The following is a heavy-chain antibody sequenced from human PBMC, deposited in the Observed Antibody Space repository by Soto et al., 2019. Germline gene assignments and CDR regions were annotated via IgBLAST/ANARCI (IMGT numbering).Heavy chain of an antibody. Sequence: PSETLSLTCTVSGGPISSYYWSWIRQPPGKGLEWIGYIYYSGSTNYNPSLKSRVTISVDTSKNQFSMKLSSVTAADTAVYYCVRLLGDIVVVPAAIKGVWFDPWGQGTLVTVSS. D-gene: IGHD2-2*01. CDR3: VRLLGDIVVVPAAIKGVWFDP. V-gene: IGHV4-59*08. CDR2: IYYSGST. CDR1: GGPISSYY. J-gene: IGHJ5*02.